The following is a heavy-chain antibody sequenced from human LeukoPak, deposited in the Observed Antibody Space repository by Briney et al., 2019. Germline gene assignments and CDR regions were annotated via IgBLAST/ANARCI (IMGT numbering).Heavy chain of an antibody. CDR2: INEDGSEK. CDR3: ARGGYYSAWAEDY. D-gene: IGHD3-22*01. J-gene: IGHJ4*02. CDR1: GFTFSNYW. V-gene: IGHV3-7*01. Sequence: GGSLRLSCAASGFTFSNYWMGWVRQAPGGGLEWVANINEDGSEKYYVDSVKGRFTISRDNGKNSLYLQINSLRAEDTAVFYCARGGYYSAWAEDYWGQGTLVTVSS.